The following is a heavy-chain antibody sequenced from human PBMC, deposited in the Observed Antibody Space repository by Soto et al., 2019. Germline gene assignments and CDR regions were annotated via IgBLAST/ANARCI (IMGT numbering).Heavy chain of an antibody. D-gene: IGHD3-10*01. CDR3: ARGLILWFGELSRRGGYYYYMDV. V-gene: IGHV4-34*01. J-gene: IGHJ6*03. Sequence: QVQLQQWGAGLLKPSETLSLTCAVYGGSFSGYQWSWIRQTPGKGLEWIGEINDSGNINYNPSLKSRVTSLIDTPKKQISLQLSSVTAADTAVYYCARGLILWFGELSRRGGYYYYMDVWGKGTTVTVSS. CDR2: INDSGNI. CDR1: GGSFSGYQ.